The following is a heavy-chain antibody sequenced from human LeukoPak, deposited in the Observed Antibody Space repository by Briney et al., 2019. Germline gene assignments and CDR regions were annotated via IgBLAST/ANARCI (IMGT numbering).Heavy chain of an antibody. CDR1: GYTFTHYY. J-gene: IGHJ4*02. V-gene: IGHV1-2*02. Sequence: ASVKVSCKASGYTFTHYYVHWVRQAPGQGLEWMGWMNPNSGGTNYAQRFQGRVTMTRDTSISTAYMELTRLRFDDTAVFYCATSRGGTSFDYWGQGTLVTVSS. D-gene: IGHD2-2*01. CDR3: ATSRGGTSFDY. CDR2: MNPNSGGT.